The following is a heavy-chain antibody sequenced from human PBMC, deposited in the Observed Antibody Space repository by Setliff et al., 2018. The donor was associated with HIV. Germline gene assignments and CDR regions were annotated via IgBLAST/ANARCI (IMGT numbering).Heavy chain of an antibody. J-gene: IGHJ4*02. CDR1: GFTFSSYS. CDR3: ARLSAVTTIDY. V-gene: IGHV3-21*01. CDR2: ISSSSSYI. Sequence: NLGGSLRLSCAASGFTFSSYSMNWVRQAPGKGLEWVSSISSSSSYIYYADSVKGRFTISRDNAKNSLYLQMNSLRAEDTAVYYCARLSAVTTIDYWGQGTLVTVSS. D-gene: IGHD6-19*01.